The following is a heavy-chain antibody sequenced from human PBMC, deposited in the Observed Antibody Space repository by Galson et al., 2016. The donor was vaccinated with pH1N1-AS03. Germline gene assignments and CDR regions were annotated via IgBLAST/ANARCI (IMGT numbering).Heavy chain of an antibody. CDR1: GFTFNRHA. D-gene: IGHD2/OR15-2a*01. V-gene: IGHV3-30*18. Sequence: SLRLSCAVSGFTFNRHAMHWVRQAPGKGLEWVAIMSYDGSTKYYTDSVRDRFTISRDNSKKTLYLHMSSLRAEDTAVYYCAKDLHFYDSYYLDYWGRGTLVIVSS. J-gene: IGHJ4*02. CDR2: MSYDGSTK. CDR3: AKDLHFYDSYYLDY.